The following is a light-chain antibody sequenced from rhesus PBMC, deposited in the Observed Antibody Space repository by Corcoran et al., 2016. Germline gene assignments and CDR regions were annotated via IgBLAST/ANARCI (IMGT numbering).Light chain of an antibody. CDR2: GAS. CDR1: QSVSSS. Sequence: EIVMTQSPATLSLSPGERATLSCRASQSVSSSLAWYQQQPGQAPKLLIYGASSRAAGMPDRFSGSGSGTEFTLTISSLEPEDVGVYYCQQDYSWPLTFGGGTKVELK. J-gene: IGKJ4*01. CDR3: QQDYSWPLT. V-gene: IGKV3-42*01.